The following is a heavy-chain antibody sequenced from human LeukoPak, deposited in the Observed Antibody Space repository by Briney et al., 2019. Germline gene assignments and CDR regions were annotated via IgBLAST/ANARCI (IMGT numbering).Heavy chain of an antibody. V-gene: IGHV3-74*01. J-gene: IGHJ4*02. Sequence: GGSLRLSCAASGFTFKLYWMHWVRQVPGRGPVWVSRINHDGSDTIYADSVRGRFTISRDDAKNTLYLQMNNLRAEDTAVYYCARGTRYCSGGSCCLDYWGQGTLVTVSS. CDR2: INHDGSDT. CDR3: ARGTRYCSGGSCCLDY. D-gene: IGHD2-15*01. CDR1: GFTFKLYW.